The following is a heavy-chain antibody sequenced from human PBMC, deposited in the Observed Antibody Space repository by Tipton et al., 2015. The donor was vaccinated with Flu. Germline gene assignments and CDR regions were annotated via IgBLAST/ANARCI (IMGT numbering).Heavy chain of an antibody. J-gene: IGHJ6*02. CDR1: GFTFSSYG. D-gene: IGHD6-13*01. CDR3: ARGPLPDSNWYNGMDV. CDR2: IGSSGDT. V-gene: IGHV3-13*01. Sequence: GSLRLSCVASGFTFSSYGMHWVRQPTGKGLEWVSGIGSSGDTYYEGSVKGRFTISRENAKNSLYLQMNSLRAGDTAVYYCARGPLPDSNWYNGMDVWGQGTTVTVFS.